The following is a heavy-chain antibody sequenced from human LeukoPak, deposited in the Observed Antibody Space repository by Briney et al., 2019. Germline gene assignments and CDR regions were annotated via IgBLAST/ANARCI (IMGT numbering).Heavy chain of an antibody. CDR1: GFTVSSNY. CDR3: ARVYCSSTSCYLYAFDI. J-gene: IGHJ3*02. D-gene: IGHD2-2*01. Sequence: GGSLRLSCAASGFTVSSNYMSWVRQAPGKGLEWVSVIYSGGSTYYAESVKGRFTISRDNSKNTLYLQMNSLRAEDTAVYYCARVYCSSTSCYLYAFDIWGQGTMVTVSS. V-gene: IGHV3-66*01. CDR2: IYSGGST.